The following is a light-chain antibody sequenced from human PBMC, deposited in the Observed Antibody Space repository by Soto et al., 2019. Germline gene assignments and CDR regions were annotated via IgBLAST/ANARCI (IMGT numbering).Light chain of an antibody. CDR3: SSYTSSDTLI. J-gene: IGLJ2*01. V-gene: IGLV2-14*01. CDR2: VDS. CDR1: SLEIGGYNH. Sequence: QSALSQPASVAGSPGRSITITCPRTSLEIGGYNHGSRYQQHPGKSPELIIPVDSGRPSGVSNRFSGSKSDNTASLTISGLQPEDEADYYCSSYTSSDTLIFGGGTKGTVL.